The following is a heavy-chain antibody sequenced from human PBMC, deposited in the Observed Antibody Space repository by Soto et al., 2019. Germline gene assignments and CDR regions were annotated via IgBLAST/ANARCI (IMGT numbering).Heavy chain of an antibody. D-gene: IGHD3-22*01. V-gene: IGHV3-11*05. J-gene: IGHJ4*02. CDR3: ARAMYYYDGSRYLGY. CDR1: GFTFSDYY. CDR2: ISSSSSYT. Sequence: QVQLVESGGGLVKPGGSLRLSCAASGFTFSDYYMSWIRQAPGKGLEWVSYISSSSSYTNYADSVKGRFTISRDNAKNSPYLQMNSLRAEDTAVYYCARAMYYYDGSRYLGYWGQGTLVTVSS.